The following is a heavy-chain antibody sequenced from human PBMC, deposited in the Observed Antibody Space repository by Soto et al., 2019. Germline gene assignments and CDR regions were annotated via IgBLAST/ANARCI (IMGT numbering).Heavy chain of an antibody. CDR2: ANEDGTAT. J-gene: IGHJ4*02. CDR3: ARRTFDYGYYYFDL. Sequence: EVQLVESGGALVQPGGSLRLSCAASGFTFSSHWMHWVRHAPGKGLRWVARANEDGTATNYAESVRGRFTVSRDNPKSMFYLQMSSLRAEDTAVYYCARRTFDYGYYYFDLWGQGTLVTVSS. D-gene: IGHD4-17*01. CDR1: GFTFSSHW. V-gene: IGHV3-74*01.